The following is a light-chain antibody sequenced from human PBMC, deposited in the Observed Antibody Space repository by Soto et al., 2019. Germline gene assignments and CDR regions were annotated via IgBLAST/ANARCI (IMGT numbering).Light chain of an antibody. CDR1: SSDVGGYNY. J-gene: IGLJ1*01. Sequence: QSVLTQPASVSGSPGQSITISCTGTSSDVGGYNYVSWYQQHPGKAPKLMIYEVSNRPSGVSNRFSGSKSGNTASLTISGLQAEDAADYYCSSYTSTSTAYVFGNGTKLTV. CDR2: EVS. CDR3: SSYTSTSTAYV. V-gene: IGLV2-14*01.